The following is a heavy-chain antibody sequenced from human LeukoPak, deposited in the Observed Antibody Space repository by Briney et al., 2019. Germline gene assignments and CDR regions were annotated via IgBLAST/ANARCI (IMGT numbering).Heavy chain of an antibody. CDR1: GGSFSGYY. J-gene: IGHJ3*02. CDR3: ARGPSYYYDSSGYPPDAFDI. CDR2: INHSGST. Sequence: PSETLSLTCAVYGGSFSGYYWSWIRQPPGKGLEWIGEINHSGSTNYNPSLKSRVTISVDTSKNQFSLKLSSVTAADTAVYYCARGPSYYYDSSGYPPDAFDIWGQGTMVTVSS. V-gene: IGHV4-34*01. D-gene: IGHD3-22*01.